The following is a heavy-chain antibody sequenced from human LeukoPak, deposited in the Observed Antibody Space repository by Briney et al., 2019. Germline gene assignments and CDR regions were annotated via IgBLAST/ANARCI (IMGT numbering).Heavy chain of an antibody. V-gene: IGHV3-48*02. CDR3: ARDYVTYYYYYGMDV. D-gene: IGHD2-21*02. Sequence: GGSLRLSCAASGFTFSSYAMHWVRQAPGKGLEWVSYISSSSSTIYYADSVKGRFTISRDNAKNSLYLQMNSLRDEDTAVYYCARDYVTYYYYYGMDVWGQGTTVTVSS. CDR2: ISSSSSTI. CDR1: GFTFSSYA. J-gene: IGHJ6*02.